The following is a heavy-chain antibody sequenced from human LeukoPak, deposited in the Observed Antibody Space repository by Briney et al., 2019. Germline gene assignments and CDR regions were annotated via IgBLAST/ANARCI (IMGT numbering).Heavy chain of an antibody. CDR2: INGDESST. D-gene: IGHD6-13*01. CDR3: AKDPAIAAAAPY. J-gene: IGHJ4*02. CDR1: GFTFNTHW. V-gene: IGHV3-74*01. Sequence: PGGSLRLSCAGSGFTFNTHWMDWVRQVPGRGLEWVSRINGDESSTNYADSVKGRFTISRDNSKNTLYLQMNSLRAEDTAVYYCAKDPAIAAAAPYWGQGTLVTVSS.